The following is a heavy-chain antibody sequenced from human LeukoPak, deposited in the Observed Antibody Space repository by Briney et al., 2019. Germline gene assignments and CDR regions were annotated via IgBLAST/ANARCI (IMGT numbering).Heavy chain of an antibody. CDR2: FYNSGST. J-gene: IGHJ4*02. CDR3: ARANSGYDPFDY. V-gene: IGHV4-59*01. D-gene: IGHD5-12*01. CDR1: GDTISSYY. Sequence: KPSETLSLTCTIPGDTISSYYWSWIRQPPGKGLEWIGHFYNSGSTNYNPSRNSRVAISVNTSKNQLSLKLSSVNAAETAGYFCARANSGYDPFDYWGQGTLVTVSS.